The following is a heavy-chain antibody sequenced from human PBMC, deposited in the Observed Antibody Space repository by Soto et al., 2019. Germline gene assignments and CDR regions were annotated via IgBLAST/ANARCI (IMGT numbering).Heavy chain of an antibody. J-gene: IGHJ6*02. V-gene: IGHV4-39*01. CDR1: GVSISSSSYY. CDR2: IYYSGST. Sequence: PXETLSLTCTVAGVSISSSSYYWGRLRQPRGKGLEWIGIIYYSGSTYYNPSLKSRVTISVDTSKNQFSLKLSSVTAADTAVYYCARQYYDFWSGYYSSLTYYYYYGMDAWGQGTTVTVSS. D-gene: IGHD3-3*01. CDR3: ARQYYDFWSGYYSSLTYYYYYGMDA.